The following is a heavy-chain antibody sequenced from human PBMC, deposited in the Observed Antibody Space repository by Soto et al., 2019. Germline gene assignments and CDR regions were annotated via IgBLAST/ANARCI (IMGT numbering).Heavy chain of an antibody. J-gene: IGHJ4*02. Sequence: GGSLRLSCAASGFTFSSYAMSWVRQAPGKGLEWVSTISGSGGSTYYADSVKGRFTISRDNSKNTLYLQMNSLRAEDTAVYYCAKATYYYDSSGYFPFDYWGQGTLVTVSS. V-gene: IGHV3-23*01. D-gene: IGHD3-22*01. CDR2: ISGSGGST. CDR3: AKATYYYDSSGYFPFDY. CDR1: GFTFSSYA.